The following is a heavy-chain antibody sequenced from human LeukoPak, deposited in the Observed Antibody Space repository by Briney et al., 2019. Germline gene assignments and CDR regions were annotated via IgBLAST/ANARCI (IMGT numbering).Heavy chain of an antibody. CDR1: GYTFTSYA. J-gene: IGHJ4*02. CDR3: ARDYYGSGSYSH. V-gene: IGHV1-3*01. D-gene: IGHD3-10*01. Sequence: ASVKVSCKASGYTFTSYAMHWVRQAPGQRLEWMGWTNAGNGNTKYSQEFQGRVTITRDTSASTAYMELSSLRSEDTAVYYCARDYYGSGSYSHWGQGTLVTVSS. CDR2: TNAGNGNT.